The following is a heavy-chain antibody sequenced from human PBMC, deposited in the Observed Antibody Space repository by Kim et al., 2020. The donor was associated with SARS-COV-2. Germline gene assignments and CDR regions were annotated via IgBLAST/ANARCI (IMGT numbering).Heavy chain of an antibody. CDR3: TTAFEY. V-gene: IGHV3-74*01. Sequence: GGSLRLSCAASGFTFSNYWPHWVRQVPGKGLVLVAGITNEGTNTYYADSVKGRFTISRDNAKKTVYLQMNSLGAEDTAVYYCTTAFEYWGQGTLVPVSS. CDR1: GFTFSNYW. J-gene: IGHJ4*02. CDR2: ITNEGTNT.